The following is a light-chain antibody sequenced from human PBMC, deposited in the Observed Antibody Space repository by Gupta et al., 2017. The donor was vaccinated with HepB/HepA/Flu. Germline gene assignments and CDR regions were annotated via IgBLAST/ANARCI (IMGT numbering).Light chain of an antibody. Sequence: DIQLTQSPSFLSASVGDRVTISCRASQGIRSYLAWYQQKAGKAPKFLMSAASTLQGGVPSRFSGSGSGTEFTLTISSLQLEDFATYYCQQRSRYPLTFGGGTKVEIK. CDR1: QGIRSY. V-gene: IGKV1-9*01. CDR2: AAS. CDR3: QQRSRYPLT. J-gene: IGKJ4*01.